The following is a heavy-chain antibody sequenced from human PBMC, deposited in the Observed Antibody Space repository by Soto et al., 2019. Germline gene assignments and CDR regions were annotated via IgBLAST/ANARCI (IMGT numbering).Heavy chain of an antibody. Sequence: GASVKVSCKASPYSFTSYCVHWVRQAPGQGLEWMGIINPSGGSTNYAQRFQGRVTMTRDTSTSTVYMELSSLRSEDTAVYYCARALYDTDSLPVGAEPRCYTMNLWGLGTTVTVSS. CDR1: PYSFTSYC. V-gene: IGHV1-46*01. J-gene: IGHJ6*02. D-gene: IGHD3-22*01. CDR3: ARALYDTDSLPVGAEPRCYTMNL. CDR2: INPSGGST.